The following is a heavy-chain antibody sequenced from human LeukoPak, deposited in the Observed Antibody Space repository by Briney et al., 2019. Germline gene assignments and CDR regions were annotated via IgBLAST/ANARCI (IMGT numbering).Heavy chain of an antibody. J-gene: IGHJ3*01. CDR2: ISSSSSTI. V-gene: IGHV3-48*01. Sequence: GGSLRLSCAASGFTFSSYSMNWVRQAPGKGLEWVSYISSSSSTIYYADSVKGRFTISRDNAKNSLYLQMNSLRAEDTAVYYCAKDRQWELLTGAFNVWGQGTMVTVS. CDR1: GFTFSSYS. CDR3: AKDRQWELLTGAFNV. D-gene: IGHD1-26*01.